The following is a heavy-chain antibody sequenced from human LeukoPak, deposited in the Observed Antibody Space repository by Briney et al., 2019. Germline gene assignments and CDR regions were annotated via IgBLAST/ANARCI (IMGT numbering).Heavy chain of an antibody. D-gene: IGHD4-11*01. J-gene: IGHJ6*03. Sequence: PSETLSLTCAVYGGSFIGYYWSWIRQPPGKGLEWIGEINHSGSINYNPSLKSRVTISVDTSKNQFSLKLSSVTAADTAVYYCASYDYTVYYMDVWGKGTTVTVSS. CDR3: ASYDYTVYYMDV. V-gene: IGHV4-34*01. CDR2: INHSGSI. CDR1: GGSFIGYY.